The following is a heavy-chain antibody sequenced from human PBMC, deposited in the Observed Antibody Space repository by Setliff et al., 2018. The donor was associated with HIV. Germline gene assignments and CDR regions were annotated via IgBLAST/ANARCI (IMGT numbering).Heavy chain of an antibody. CDR1: GFTFSDYY. D-gene: IGHD3-22*01. Sequence: GGSLRLSCAASGFTFSDYYMSWIRQAPGKGLEWVSFISTSGSPIYYADSVKGRFTISRDNAKNSLYLQMHSLRAEDTAVYYCAKDRYYYDSSGPTVQVAYYFDYWGQGALVTVSS. J-gene: IGHJ4*02. CDR3: AKDRYYYDSSGPTVQVAYYFDY. CDR2: ISTSGSPI. V-gene: IGHV3-11*04.